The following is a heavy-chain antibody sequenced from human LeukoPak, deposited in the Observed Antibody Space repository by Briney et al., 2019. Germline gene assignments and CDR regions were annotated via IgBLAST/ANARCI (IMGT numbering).Heavy chain of an antibody. CDR1: GGSISSSPYY. CDR2: IYYSGST. D-gene: IGHD2-2*01. J-gene: IGHJ3*02. Sequence: SETLSLTCTVSGGSISSSPYYWGWIRQPPGKGLEWIGTIYYSGSTYYNPSLKSRVTISVDTSKNQFSLKLSSVTAADTAVYYCARGPPDCSSTSCYAFDAFDIWGQGTMVTVSS. V-gene: IGHV4-39*07. CDR3: ARGPPDCSSTSCYAFDAFDI.